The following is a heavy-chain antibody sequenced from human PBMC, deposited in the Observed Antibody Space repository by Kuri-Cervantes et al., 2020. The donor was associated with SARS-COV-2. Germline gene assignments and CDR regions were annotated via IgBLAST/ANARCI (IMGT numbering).Heavy chain of an antibody. CDR2: IYHSGSA. Sequence: SETLSLTCKISGHSISSGYYWGWIRQPPGKGLEWIGSIYHSGSAYYNPSLKSRVTISVDTSKNQFSLKLSSVTAADTAVYYCAREEPENLYYYYGMDVWGQGTMVTVSS. J-gene: IGHJ6*02. CDR1: GHSISSGYY. V-gene: IGHV4-38-2*02. D-gene: IGHD1-14*01. CDR3: AREEPENLYYYYGMDV.